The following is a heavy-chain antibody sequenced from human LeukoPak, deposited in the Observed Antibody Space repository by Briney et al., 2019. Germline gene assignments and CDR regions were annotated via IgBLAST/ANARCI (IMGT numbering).Heavy chain of an antibody. CDR3: ARDPYSGTYGDTYYYYMDV. D-gene: IGHD1-26*01. V-gene: IGHV3-21*01. CDR1: GFTFSSYS. J-gene: IGHJ6*03. Sequence: GRSLRLSCAASGFTFSSYSMNWVRQAPGKGLEWVSSITSSSTYTFYADSVKGRFTISRDNARNSLYLQMNSLRAEDTAVYYCARDPYSGTYGDTYYYYMDVWGKGTTVTISS. CDR2: ITSSSTYT.